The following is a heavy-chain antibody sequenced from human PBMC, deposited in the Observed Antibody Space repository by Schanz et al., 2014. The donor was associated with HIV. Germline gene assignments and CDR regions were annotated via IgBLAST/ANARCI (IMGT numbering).Heavy chain of an antibody. CDR3: ARSDTYNSGWYVH. CDR1: GGTFMTYA. Sequence: QVQLVQSGAEVKKPGSSVKVSCKASGGTFMTYAISWVRQAPGQGLEWLGMIVPKLGAAKYAQNFQGRVTIASDESTSTSYMEMTSLRSEDTAVYFCARSDTYNSGWYVHWGQGTLVTVSS. CDR2: IVPKLGAA. D-gene: IGHD6-19*01. V-gene: IGHV1-69*11. J-gene: IGHJ4*02.